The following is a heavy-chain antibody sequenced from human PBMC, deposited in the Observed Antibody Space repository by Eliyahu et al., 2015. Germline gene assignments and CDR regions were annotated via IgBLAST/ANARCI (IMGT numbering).Heavy chain of an antibody. Sequence: QVLLVQSGAEVKKPGASVKMSCKASGYTFSQYAINWVRQAPGHRPKWLGFINVGSGNSRYAQKFQDRATISWDTPATTSYLEIRGLTSEDTAVYFCARSPVAGWFGPWGQGTQVDVSS. CDR3: ARSPVAGWFGP. J-gene: IGHJ5*02. CDR2: INVGSGNS. CDR1: GYTFSQYA. V-gene: IGHV1-3*01.